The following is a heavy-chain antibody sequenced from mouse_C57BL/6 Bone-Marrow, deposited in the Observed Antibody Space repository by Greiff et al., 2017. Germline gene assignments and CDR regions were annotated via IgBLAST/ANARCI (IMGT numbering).Heavy chain of an antibody. Sequence: VQLQQPGAELVRPGTSVKLSCKASGYTFTSYWMHWVKQRPGQGLEWIGVIDPSDSYTNYNQKFKGKATLTVDTSSSTAYMQLSSLTSEDSAVYYCARGGLRPWGEGTTLTVSS. V-gene: IGHV1-59*01. CDR3: ARGGLRP. CDR1: GYTFTSYW. J-gene: IGHJ2*01. D-gene: IGHD2-4*01. CDR2: IDPSDSYT.